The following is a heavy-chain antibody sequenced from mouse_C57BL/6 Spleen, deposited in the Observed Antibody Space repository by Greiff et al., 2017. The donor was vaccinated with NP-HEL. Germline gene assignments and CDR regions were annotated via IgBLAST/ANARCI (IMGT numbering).Heavy chain of an antibody. J-gene: IGHJ4*01. D-gene: IGHD2-3*01. CDR2: IHPNSGST. CDR3: ASGGLLRKNYAMDY. V-gene: IGHV1-64*01. Sequence: QVQLQQPGAELAKPGASVKLSCKASGYTFTSYCMHWVKQRPGQGLEWIGMIHPNSGSTNYNEKFKSKATLPVDKSSSTAYLQLSSLTSENSAVYDCASGGLLRKNYAMDYWGQGTSVTVSS. CDR1: GYTFTSYC.